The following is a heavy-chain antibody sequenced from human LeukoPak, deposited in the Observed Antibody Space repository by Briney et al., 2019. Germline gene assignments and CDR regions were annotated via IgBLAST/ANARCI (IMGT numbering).Heavy chain of an antibody. D-gene: IGHD6-13*01. Sequence: PSETLSLTCTVSGGSITTSGYFWGWIRQPPGKGLEWIGSIYYSRSTYYNPSLKSRITISVDTSKNQFSLKVTSVTAADTAVYYCARAKEYTSSWEGDYFDYWGQGTLVTVSS. V-gene: IGHV4-39*07. CDR2: IYYSRST. CDR3: ARAKEYTSSWEGDYFDY. J-gene: IGHJ4*02. CDR1: GGSITTSGYF.